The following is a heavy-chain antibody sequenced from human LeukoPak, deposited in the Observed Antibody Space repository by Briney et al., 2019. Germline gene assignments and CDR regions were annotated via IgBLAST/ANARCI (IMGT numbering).Heavy chain of an antibody. CDR1: GYTFTGYY. CDR2: INPNSGGT. Sequence: ASVKVSCKASGYTFTGYYMHWVRQAPGLGLEWMGWINPNSGGTNYAQKFQGRVTMTRDTSISTAYMELSRLRSDDTAVYYCAREFYGVAGVDYWGQGTLVTVSS. V-gene: IGHV1-2*02. J-gene: IGHJ4*02. CDR3: AREFYGVAGVDY. D-gene: IGHD3-3*01.